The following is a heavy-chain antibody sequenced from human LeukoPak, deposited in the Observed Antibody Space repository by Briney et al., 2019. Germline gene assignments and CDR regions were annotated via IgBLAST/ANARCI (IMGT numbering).Heavy chain of an antibody. CDR3: ARGTNWSPLDFDY. D-gene: IGHD1-20*01. CDR2: ISSDSSSFK. Sequence: GGSLRLSCAASGFTFSSYHFHWVRQAPGKGLEWVSSISSDSSSFKYYAHSVQGRFTISRDNARNSMYLQMNSLRAKDTAVYYCARGTNWSPLDFDYWGQGSLVTVSS. J-gene: IGHJ4*02. V-gene: IGHV3-21*04. CDR1: GFTFSSYH.